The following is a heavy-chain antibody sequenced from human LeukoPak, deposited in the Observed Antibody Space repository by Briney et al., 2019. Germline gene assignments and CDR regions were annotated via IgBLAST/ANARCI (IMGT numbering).Heavy chain of an antibody. V-gene: IGHV4-38-2*02. D-gene: IGHD2-2*01. CDR2: IYRDGST. CDR3: ARDKFVVVPAALNNWFDP. Sequence: PSETLSLTSAVSGYSISRGYYWGWIRQSPGKGLEWIGSIYRDGSTYYNPSLKSRVIISVDTSENQFSLKLNSVTAADTAVYYCARDKFVVVPAALNNWFDPWGRGTLVTVSS. CDR1: GYSISRGYY. J-gene: IGHJ5*02.